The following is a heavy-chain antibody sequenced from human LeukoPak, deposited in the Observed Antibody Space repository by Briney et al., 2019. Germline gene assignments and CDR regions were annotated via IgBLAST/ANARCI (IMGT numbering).Heavy chain of an antibody. D-gene: IGHD6-13*01. CDR3: ARERGIASFDY. J-gene: IGHJ4*02. Sequence: GGSLRLSCAASGFTFSSYAMHWFRQAPGKELEWVAVISYDGSNKYYADSVKGRFTISRDNSKNTLYLQMNSLRAEDTAVYYCARERGIASFDYWGQGTLVTVSS. CDR1: GFTFSSYA. V-gene: IGHV3-30-3*01. CDR2: ISYDGSNK.